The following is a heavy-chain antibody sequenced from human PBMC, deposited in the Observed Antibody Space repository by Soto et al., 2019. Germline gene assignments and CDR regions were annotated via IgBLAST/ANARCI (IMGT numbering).Heavy chain of an antibody. V-gene: IGHV1-18*01. Sequence: ASVKFSCKASGYTFTSYGISWVRQAPGQGLEWMGWISAYNGNTNYAQKLQGRVTMTTDTSTSTAYMELRSLRSDDTAVYYCAGTIVADDGFDYWGQGTLVTVSS. D-gene: IGHD5-12*01. CDR3: AGTIVADDGFDY. J-gene: IGHJ4*02. CDR2: ISAYNGNT. CDR1: GYTFTSYG.